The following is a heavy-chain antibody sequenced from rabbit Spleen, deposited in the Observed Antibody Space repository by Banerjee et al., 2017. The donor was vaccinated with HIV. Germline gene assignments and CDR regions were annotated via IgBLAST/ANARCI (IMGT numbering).Heavy chain of an antibody. V-gene: IGHV1S45*01. J-gene: IGHJ6*01. CDR2: IETDSSGFT. D-gene: IGHD1-1*01. Sequence: QEQLEESGGDLVKPGASLTLTCTASGFSFSSSDYICWVRQAPGKGLEWIACIETDSSGFTYYASWAKGRFTISKTSSTTVTLQVTSLTAADTATYFCARDTSSSFSSYGMDLWGPGTLVTVS. CDR3: ARDTSSSFSSYGMDL. CDR1: GFSFSSSDY.